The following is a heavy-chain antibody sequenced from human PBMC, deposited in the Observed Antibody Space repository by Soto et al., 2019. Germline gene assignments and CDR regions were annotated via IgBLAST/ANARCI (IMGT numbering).Heavy chain of an antibody. J-gene: IGHJ5*02. Sequence: SETLSLTCAVSGGSISSSNWWSWVRQPPGKGLEWIGEIYHSGSTNYNPSLKSRVTIPVDKSKNQFSLKLSSVTAADTAVYYCARAGVLLWFGELSSGWFDPWGQGTLVTVSS. CDR3: ARAGVLLWFGELSSGWFDP. V-gene: IGHV4-4*02. CDR2: IYHSGST. CDR1: GGSISSSNW. D-gene: IGHD3-10*01.